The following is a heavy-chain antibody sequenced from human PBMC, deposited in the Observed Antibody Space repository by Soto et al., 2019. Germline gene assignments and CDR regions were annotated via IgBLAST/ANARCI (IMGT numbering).Heavy chain of an antibody. V-gene: IGHV3-23*01. CDR1: GLTFSSYA. Sequence: EVQLLESGGGLVQPGGSLRLPCAASGLTFSSYALNWVRQAPGKGLEWVSGISGSGGTTYYADSVKGRFTISRDNSKNTLYLQMKSLRAEDTAVYYCAKETSNSGCFDYWGQGTLVTVSS. CDR2: ISGSGGTT. J-gene: IGHJ4*02. CDR3: AKETSNSGCFDY. D-gene: IGHD6-19*01.